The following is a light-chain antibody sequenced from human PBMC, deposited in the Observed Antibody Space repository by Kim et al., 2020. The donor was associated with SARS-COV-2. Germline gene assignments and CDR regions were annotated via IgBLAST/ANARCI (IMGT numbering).Light chain of an antibody. Sequence: GQRVTISCSGSNSNIGSNPVNWYRQLPGTAPKLLIYSNNHRPSGVPDRFSGSKSGTAASLAISGLQSEDEADYYCAAWDNSLNGWVFGGGTRLTVL. CDR1: NSNIGSNP. CDR2: SNN. V-gene: IGLV1-44*01. J-gene: IGLJ3*02. CDR3: AAWDNSLNGWV.